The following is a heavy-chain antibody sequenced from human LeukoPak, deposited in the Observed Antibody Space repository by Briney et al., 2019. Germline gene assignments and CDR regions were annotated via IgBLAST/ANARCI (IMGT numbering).Heavy chain of an antibody. Sequence: GASVKVSCKTSGYTFTGYYMHWVRQAPRQGLEWMGWIHPNSGGTNYAQKFQGRVTMTRDTSISTTYMELSRLRSDDTAVYYCARDRELLPDYWGQGTLVTVSS. V-gene: IGHV1-2*02. CDR3: ARDRELLPDY. CDR2: IHPNSGGT. D-gene: IGHD1-26*01. CDR1: GYTFTGYY. J-gene: IGHJ4*02.